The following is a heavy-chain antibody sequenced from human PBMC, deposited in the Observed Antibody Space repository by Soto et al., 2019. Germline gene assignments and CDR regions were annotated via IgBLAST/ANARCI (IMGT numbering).Heavy chain of an antibody. CDR1: GGTFSNYT. CDR3: SRSSPYRVVRKPTGKQDYYCMDV. Sequence: QVQLVQSGAEVKMPGSSVKVFCNASGGTFSNYTISWVRQAPGQGLEWMGGIIPVFGTTDYEQKFQGRVTITADRSTSTAYMKLSSLRAADTAVYYCSRSSPYRVVRKPTGKQDYYCMDVWGQGTKVTVSS. V-gene: IGHV1-69*06. J-gene: IGHJ6*02. D-gene: IGHD2-2*01. CDR2: IIPVFGTT.